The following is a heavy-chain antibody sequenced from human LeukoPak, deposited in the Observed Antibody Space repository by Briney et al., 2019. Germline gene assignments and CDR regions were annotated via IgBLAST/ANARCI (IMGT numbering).Heavy chain of an antibody. CDR1: GFSVSSNY. D-gene: IGHD1-26*01. CDR2: IYSGGST. Sequence: PGGSLRLSCAASGFSVSSNYMSWVRQAPGKGLEWVSVIYSGGSTYYADSVKGRLTISRGNSKNTVYLQMNSLRAEDTAVYYCARSSAPLQVGDSDYWGQGTLVTVSS. J-gene: IGHJ4*02. CDR3: ARSSAPLQVGDSDY. V-gene: IGHV3-66*01.